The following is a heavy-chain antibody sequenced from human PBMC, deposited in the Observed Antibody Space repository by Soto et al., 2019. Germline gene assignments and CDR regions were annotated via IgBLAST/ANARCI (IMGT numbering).Heavy chain of an antibody. CDR1: GGSFSGYY. CDR3: ARENGGSQRPTASERYYFDY. CDR2: INHSGST. V-gene: IGHV4-34*01. J-gene: IGHJ4*02. Sequence: SETLSLTCAVYGGSFSGYYWSWIRQPPGKGLEWIGEINHSGSTNYNPSLKSRVTISVDTSKNQFSLKLSSVTAADTAVYYCARENGGSQRPTASERYYFDYWGQGTLVTVSS. D-gene: IGHD1-26*01.